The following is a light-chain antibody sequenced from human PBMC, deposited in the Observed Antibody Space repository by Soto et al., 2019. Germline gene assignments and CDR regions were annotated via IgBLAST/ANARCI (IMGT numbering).Light chain of an antibody. CDR1: SSDVGSYNY. CDR2: EVS. J-gene: IGLJ3*02. Sequence: QSALTQPDSVSGSPGQSSTISCTGTSSDVGSYNYVSWYQQHPGKAPKLMIYEVSNRHSGVSNRCSGSKSGNTASLTISGLQAEDEANYYCSSYTSISTRVFGGGTKVTVL. V-gene: IGLV2-14*01. CDR3: SSYTSISTRV.